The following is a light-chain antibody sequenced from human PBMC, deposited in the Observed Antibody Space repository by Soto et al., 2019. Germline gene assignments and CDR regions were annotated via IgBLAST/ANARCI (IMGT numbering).Light chain of an antibody. CDR1: QSISSW. CDR2: DAS. Sequence: DIPMTQSPSTLSASVGDRVTITCRASQSISSWLAWYQQKPGKAPKLLIYDASSLESGVPSRFSGSGSGTEFTLTISSLQPDDFATYYCQQYNTDRYTFGQGTKLEIK. V-gene: IGKV1-5*01. J-gene: IGKJ2*01. CDR3: QQYNTDRYT.